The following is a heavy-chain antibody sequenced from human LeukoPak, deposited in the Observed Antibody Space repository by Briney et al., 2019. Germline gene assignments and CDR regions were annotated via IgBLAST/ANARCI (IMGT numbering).Heavy chain of an antibody. Sequence: GGSLRLSCAVSGFPFSFFEINWVRQAPGKGLEWVSNIGSSGRTRYYADSVKGRFSISRDNAKNPLYLQMNSLRVEDTGVYYCALLAVASDFDYWGQGALVTVSS. V-gene: IGHV3-48*03. CDR1: GFPFSFFE. CDR3: ALLAVASDFDY. D-gene: IGHD6-19*01. J-gene: IGHJ4*02. CDR2: IGSSGRTR.